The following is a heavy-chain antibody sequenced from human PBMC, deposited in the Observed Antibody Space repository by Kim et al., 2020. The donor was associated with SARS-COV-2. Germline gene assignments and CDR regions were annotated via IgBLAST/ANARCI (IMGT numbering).Heavy chain of an antibody. D-gene: IGHD4-17*01. V-gene: IGHV4-30-4*01. CDR3: ARDREYGDYVGVFDY. CDR2: IYYSGST. CDR1: GGSISSGDYY. Sequence: SETLSLTCTVSGGSISSGDYYWSWIRQPPGKGLEWIGYIYYSGSTYYNPSLKSRVTISVDTSKNQFSLKLSSVTAADTAVYYCARDREYGDYVGVFDYWGQGTLVTVSS. J-gene: IGHJ4*02.